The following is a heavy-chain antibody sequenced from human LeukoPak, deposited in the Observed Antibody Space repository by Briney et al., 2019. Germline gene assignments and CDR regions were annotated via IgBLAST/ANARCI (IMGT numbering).Heavy chain of an antibody. V-gene: IGHV4-34*01. CDR3: ASTTVTTFRWFDP. CDR2: INHSGST. CDR1: GGSFSGYY. Sequence: SETLSLTCAVYGGSFSGYYWSWIRQPPGKGLEWIGEINHSGSTNYNPSLKSRVTISVDTSKNQFSLKLSSVTAADTAVYYCASTTVTTFRWFDPWGQGTLVTVSS. D-gene: IGHD4-17*01. J-gene: IGHJ5*02.